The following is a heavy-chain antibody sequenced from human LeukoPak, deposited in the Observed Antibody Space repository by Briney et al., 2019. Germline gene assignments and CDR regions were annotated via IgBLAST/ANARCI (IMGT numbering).Heavy chain of an antibody. D-gene: IGHD3-3*01. Sequence: GGSLRLSCAASGFTFSSYWMNWVRQAPGKGLEWVANIKQDGSEKYYVDSVKGRFTISRDNAKNSLYLQMNSLRAEDTAVYYCARDPYYDFWSGYYTGSWSDPWGQGTLVTVSS. CDR2: IKQDGSEK. CDR3: ARDPYYDFWSGYYTGSWSDP. J-gene: IGHJ5*02. V-gene: IGHV3-7*01. CDR1: GFTFSSYW.